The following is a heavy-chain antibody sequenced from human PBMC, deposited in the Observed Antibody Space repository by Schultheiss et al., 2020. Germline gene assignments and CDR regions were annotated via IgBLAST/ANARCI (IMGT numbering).Heavy chain of an antibody. Sequence: ASVKVSCKASGYTFTSYDINWVRQVTGQGLEWMGMIDPSDGSRNYAQRFQDRVTMTTDTSTTTVYMELISLRSEDTAFYYCARDRTQIYPLDSWGQGTLVTVSS. CDR1: GYTFTSYD. CDR3: ARDRTQIYPLDS. D-gene: IGHD2-15*01. V-gene: IGHV1-46*01. J-gene: IGHJ5*01. CDR2: IDPSDGSR.